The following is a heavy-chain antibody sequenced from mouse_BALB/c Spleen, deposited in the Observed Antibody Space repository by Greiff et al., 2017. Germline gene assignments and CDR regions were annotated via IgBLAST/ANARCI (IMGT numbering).Heavy chain of an antibody. D-gene: IGHD3-1*01. J-gene: IGHJ4*01. CDR3: AREGSSGPGAMDY. V-gene: IGHV2-6-7*01. CDR2: IWGDGST. Sequence: VKLMESGPGLVAPSQSLSITCTVSGFSLTGYGVNWVRQPPGKGLEWLGMIWGDGSTDYNSALKSRLSISKDNSKSQVFLKMNSLQTDDTARYYCAREGSSGPGAMDYWGQGTSVTVAS. CDR1: GFSLTGYG.